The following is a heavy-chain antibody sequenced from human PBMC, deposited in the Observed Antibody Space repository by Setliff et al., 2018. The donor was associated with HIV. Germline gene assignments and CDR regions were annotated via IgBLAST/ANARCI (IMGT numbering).Heavy chain of an antibody. D-gene: IGHD6-19*01. V-gene: IGHV4-61*09. CDR3: ARGRRSSGWYVYH. J-gene: IGHJ4*02. Sequence: SSETLSLTCTVSGGSIRSGSYYWTWIRQPAGKGPEWIGHIYTSGSTNYNPSLKSRVTISVDTSTNQFSLKLSSVTAADTAVYYCARGRRSSGWYVYHWGQGTLVTVSS. CDR1: GGSIRSGSYY. CDR2: IYTSGST.